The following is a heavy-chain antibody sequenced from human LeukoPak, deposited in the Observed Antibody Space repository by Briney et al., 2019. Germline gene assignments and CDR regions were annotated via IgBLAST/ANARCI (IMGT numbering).Heavy chain of an antibody. CDR1: GGSFSGYY. J-gene: IGHJ4*02. D-gene: IGHD6-13*01. CDR2: INHSGST. V-gene: IGHV4-34*01. Sequence: SETLSLTCAVYGGSFSGYYWSWIRQPPGKGLEWIGEINHSGSTNYNPSLKSRVTISVDTSKNQFSLKLSSVTAADTAVYYCARHPGIRRFFDYWGQGTLVTVSS. CDR3: ARHPGIRRFFDY.